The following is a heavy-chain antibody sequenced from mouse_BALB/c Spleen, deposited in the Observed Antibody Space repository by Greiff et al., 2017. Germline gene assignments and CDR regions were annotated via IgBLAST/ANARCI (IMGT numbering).Heavy chain of an antibody. CDR3: ARKYGNYGYAMDY. D-gene: IGHD2-10*02. J-gene: IGHJ4*01. V-gene: IGHV1-4*01. Sequence: QVQLQQSGADLVRPGASVKLSCTASGYTFTSYTMHWVKQRPGQGLEWIGYINPSSGYTNYKQKFKDKATLTADKSSSTAYMQLSSLTSEASADYCCARKYGNYGYAMDYWGQGTSVTVSS. CDR1: GYTFTSYT. CDR2: INPSSGYT.